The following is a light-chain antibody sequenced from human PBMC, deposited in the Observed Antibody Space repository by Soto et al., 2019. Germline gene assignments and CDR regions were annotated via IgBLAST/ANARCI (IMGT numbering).Light chain of an antibody. Sequence: EIVLTQSPGTLSLSPGERATLSCRASQSIRSKYVAWYKQKPGQGPRLFSYGASSRATGIPDRVSGSGSGTEFTLIISRLEPEDFAMYYCQQYGSSPRTFGQGTKVDIK. CDR2: GAS. V-gene: IGKV3-20*01. J-gene: IGKJ1*01. CDR1: QSIRSKY. CDR3: QQYGSSPRT.